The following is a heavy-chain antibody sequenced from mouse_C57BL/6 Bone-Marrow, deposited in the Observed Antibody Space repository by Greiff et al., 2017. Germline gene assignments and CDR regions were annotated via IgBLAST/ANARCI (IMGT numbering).Heavy chain of an antibody. Sequence: EVKLQQSGPELVKPGASVKISCKASGYSFTDYNMNWVKKSNGKSLEWIGVIYPNYGTTSYNQKLKGKATLTVDQSSSTAYMQLNRLTSEDSAVYYFARCGCGDPIDYWGQGTSVTVSA. D-gene: IGHD2-13*01. CDR3: ARCGCGDPIDY. J-gene: IGHJ4*01. V-gene: IGHV1-39*01. CDR2: IYPNYGTT. CDR1: GYSFTDYN.